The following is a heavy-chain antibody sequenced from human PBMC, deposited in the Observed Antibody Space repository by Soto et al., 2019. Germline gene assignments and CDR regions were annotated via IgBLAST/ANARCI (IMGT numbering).Heavy chain of an antibody. CDR1: GGSISSSSYY. CDR2: IYYSGST. Sequence: QLQLQESGPGLVKPSETLSLTCTVSGGSISSSSYYWGWIRQPPGKGLEWIGSIYYSGSTYYNPSLKSRVTISVDTSKNQFSLKLSSVTAADTAVYYCARPIAVAGYSIPYYGMDVWGQGTTVTVSS. CDR3: ARPIAVAGYSIPYYGMDV. D-gene: IGHD6-19*01. V-gene: IGHV4-39*01. J-gene: IGHJ6*02.